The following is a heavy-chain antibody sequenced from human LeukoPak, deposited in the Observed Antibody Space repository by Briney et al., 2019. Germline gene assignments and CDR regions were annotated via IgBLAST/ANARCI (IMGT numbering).Heavy chain of an antibody. J-gene: IGHJ2*01. Sequence: PGGSLRLSCATSGFTFSASAFNWVRQASGKGLEWVGRIASRGKNYATEYAASVRGRFTISRDESKNSLYLQMNSLRAEDTAVYYCARGGDIVAGSWYFDLWGRGTLVTVSS. D-gene: IGHD5-12*01. CDR1: GFTFSASA. CDR2: IASRGKNYAT. V-gene: IGHV3-73*01. CDR3: ARGGDIVAGSWYFDL.